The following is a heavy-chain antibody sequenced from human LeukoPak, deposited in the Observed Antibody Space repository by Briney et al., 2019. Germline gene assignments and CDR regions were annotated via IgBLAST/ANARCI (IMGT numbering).Heavy chain of an antibody. V-gene: IGHV3-7*01. Sequence: GGSLRLSCAASGFTFSSYWMSWVRQAPGKGLEWVANIKQDGSEEYYVDSVKGRFTISRDNAKNSLYLQMNSLRAEDTAVYYCARAYSGYDWYYYYGMDVWGQGTTVTVSS. D-gene: IGHD5-12*01. J-gene: IGHJ6*02. CDR2: IKQDGSEE. CDR1: GFTFSSYW. CDR3: ARAYSGYDWYYYYGMDV.